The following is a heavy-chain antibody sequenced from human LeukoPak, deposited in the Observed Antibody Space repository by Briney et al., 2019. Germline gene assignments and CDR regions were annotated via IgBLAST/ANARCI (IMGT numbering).Heavy chain of an antibody. CDR3: AGGQSGGSTFWYFDL. CDR1: AYNFANYW. V-gene: IGHV5-10-1*01. CDR2: IDPSDSYT. Sequence: GESLKISCKGSAYNFANYWISWVRQMPGKGLEWMGRIDPSDSYTDYSPSFQGHVTPSVDKSNNTAYLQWSGLKASDTATYYCAGGQSGGSTFWYFDLWGRGTLVTVYS. D-gene: IGHD4-23*01. J-gene: IGHJ2*01.